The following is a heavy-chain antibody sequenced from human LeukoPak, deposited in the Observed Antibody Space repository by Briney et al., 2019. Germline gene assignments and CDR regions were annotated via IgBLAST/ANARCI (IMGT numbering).Heavy chain of an antibody. CDR2: MNPNSGNT. D-gene: IGHD3-9*01. CDR1: GYTFTSYD. Sequence: ASGKVSCKASGYTFTSYDINWVRQATGQGLEWMGWMNPNSGNTGYAQKFQGRVTMTRNTSISTAYMELSSLRSEDTAVYYCATAPSRLRYFDWLLYGGGDYWGQGTLVTVSS. J-gene: IGHJ4*02. CDR3: ATAPSRLRYFDWLLYGGGDY. V-gene: IGHV1-8*01.